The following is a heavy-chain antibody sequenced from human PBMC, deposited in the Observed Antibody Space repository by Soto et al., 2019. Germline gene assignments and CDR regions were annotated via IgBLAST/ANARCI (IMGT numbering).Heavy chain of an antibody. CDR1: GYTFNNYF. CDR3: ARDLVPIWNYVGLAPGAQHWFDP. Sequence: QVQLVQSGAEVRKPGASVKVSCKASGYTFNNYFMHWVRQAPAQGLEWMGVITPSSGSTTYAQRCQGRLTMTRDTSTSTVYMELRSLRSEDTAVYFCARDLVPIWNYVGLAPGAQHWFDPWGQGTLVTVSS. J-gene: IGHJ5*02. D-gene: IGHD1-7*01. CDR2: ITPSSGST. V-gene: IGHV1-46*02.